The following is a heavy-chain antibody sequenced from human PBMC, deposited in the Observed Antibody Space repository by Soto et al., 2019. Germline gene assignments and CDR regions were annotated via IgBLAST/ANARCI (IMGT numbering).Heavy chain of an antibody. V-gene: IGHV3-72*01. CDR3: ARVDKQLGTTFFDY. D-gene: IGHD1-1*01. CDR1: GFTLSSYW. J-gene: IGHJ4*02. CDR2: ARNKANSYTT. Sequence: PXGSLRLSCAASGFTLSSYWMHWVRQGPGKGLEWVGRARNKANSYTTEYAASVKGRCTISRDDSKNSAYLQMNSLKTEDTAVYYCARVDKQLGTTFFDYWGQGILVTVSS.